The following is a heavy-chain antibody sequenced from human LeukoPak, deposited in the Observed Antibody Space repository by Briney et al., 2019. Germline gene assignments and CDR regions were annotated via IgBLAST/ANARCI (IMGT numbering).Heavy chain of an antibody. CDR1: GFTFNNYA. J-gene: IGHJ6*02. D-gene: IGHD3-10*01. V-gene: IGHV3-23*01. CDR3: AKRSYFGSGTFWYYCGLDV. Sequence: GGSLRLSCAASGFTFNNYAMIWVRQTPAKGLEWVSTISGTGGSTYYAASVKGRFTISRDNSKDTLFLQMDSLRVEDTAVYYCAKRSYFGSGTFWYYCGLDVWGQGTTVTVSS. CDR2: ISGTGGST.